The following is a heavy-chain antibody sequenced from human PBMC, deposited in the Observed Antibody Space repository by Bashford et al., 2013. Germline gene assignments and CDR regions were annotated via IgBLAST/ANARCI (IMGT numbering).Heavy chain of an antibody. Sequence: GSLRLSCASSGFNFSTSEMNWVRQAPGKGLEWISYISRSGSGATTIYYADSVKGRFIISRDNAENSLYLQMNSLRAEDTAVYYCARETLLAAIGLDIWGQGTRVTVSS. CDR1: GFNFSTSE. D-gene: IGHD3-3*01. J-gene: IGHJ3*02. V-gene: IGHV3-48*03. CDR2: ISRSGSGATTI. CDR3: ARETLLAAIGLDI.